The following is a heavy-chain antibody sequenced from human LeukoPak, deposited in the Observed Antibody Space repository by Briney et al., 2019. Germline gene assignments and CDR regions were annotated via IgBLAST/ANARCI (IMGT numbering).Heavy chain of an antibody. J-gene: IGHJ6*03. CDR2: ISSSSSTI. D-gene: IGHD3-3*01. Sequence: GGSLRLSCAASGFTFSSYSMNWVRQAPGKGLEWVSYISSSSSTIYYADSVKGRFTISRDNAKNSLYLQMNSLRAEDTAVYYCAKVQYYDFWSGSPDYYYYMDVWGKGTTVTVSS. CDR3: AKVQYYDFWSGSPDYYYYMDV. V-gene: IGHV3-48*04. CDR1: GFTFSSYS.